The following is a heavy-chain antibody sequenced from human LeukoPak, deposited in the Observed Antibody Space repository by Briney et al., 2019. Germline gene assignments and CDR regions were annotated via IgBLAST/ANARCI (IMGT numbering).Heavy chain of an antibody. V-gene: IGHV3-11*04. CDR3: ASDKNYYDSSGYYRSVDY. CDR1: GFTFCDYY. Sequence: GGSLRLSGAASGFTFCDYYMSWIRQAPGKGLVWVLYISSSGSTIYYADTVKGRFTNSRDNGKNSLYLQMNSLRAEDTAVYYCASDKNYYDSSGYYRSVDYWGQGTLVTVSS. J-gene: IGHJ4*02. D-gene: IGHD3-22*01. CDR2: ISSSGSTI.